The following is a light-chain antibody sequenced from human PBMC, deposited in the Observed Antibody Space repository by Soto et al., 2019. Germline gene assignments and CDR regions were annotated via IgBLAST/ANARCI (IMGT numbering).Light chain of an antibody. CDR2: KAS. CDR1: QSISSW. J-gene: IGKJ1*01. V-gene: IGKV1-5*03. Sequence: DIQMTQSPSTLSASVGDRVTITCRASQSISSWLAWYQQRPGEAPKLLIYKASILESGVPSRFSGSGSGTEFTLAISSLQPDDSATYYCQQYNDNWTFGQGTKV. CDR3: QQYNDNWT.